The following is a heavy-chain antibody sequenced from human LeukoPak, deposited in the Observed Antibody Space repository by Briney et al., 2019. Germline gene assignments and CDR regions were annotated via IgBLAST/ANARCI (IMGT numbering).Heavy chain of an antibody. D-gene: IGHD2-15*01. J-gene: IGHJ4*02. Sequence: GGSLRLSCVASGFTLDAYAMHWVRQARGKGLEWVSSISSSSSYIYYADSVKGRFTISRDNAKNSLYLQMNSLRAEDTAVYYCARAPAEHAAASRIPGYWGQGTLVTVSS. V-gene: IGHV3-21*01. CDR1: GFTLDAYA. CDR2: ISSSSSYI. CDR3: ARAPAEHAAASRIPGY.